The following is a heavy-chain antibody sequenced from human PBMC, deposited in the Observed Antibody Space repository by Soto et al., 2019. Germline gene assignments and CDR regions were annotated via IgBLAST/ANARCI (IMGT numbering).Heavy chain of an antibody. CDR3: ARASRDYDWIFDY. V-gene: IGHV3-23*01. CDR2: LSAGGGTT. CDR1: GFTFSSYA. J-gene: IGHJ4*02. Sequence: EVQLLESGGGLVQPGGSLRLSCAASGFTFSSYAMSWVRQAPGKGLEWVSALSAGGGTTYYADSVKGRFTISRDSSKNTLSLQMNSLRAEDTAVYYCARASRDYDWIFDYWGQGILVTVSS. D-gene: IGHD5-12*01.